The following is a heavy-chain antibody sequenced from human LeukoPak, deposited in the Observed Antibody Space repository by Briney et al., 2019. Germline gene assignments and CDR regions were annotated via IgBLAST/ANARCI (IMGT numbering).Heavy chain of an antibody. CDR1: GGSISSGGYY. J-gene: IGHJ6*02. D-gene: IGHD4-17*01. CDR2: TYYTGSP. V-gene: IGHV4-31*03. Sequence: SETLSLTCTVSGGSISSGGYYWSWIRQHPGKGLEWIGYTYYTGSPYYNPSLKSRVTISVDTSKNQFSLKLRSVTAADTAVYYCARDYGDYTYGMDVWGQGTTVTVSS. CDR3: ARDYGDYTYGMDV.